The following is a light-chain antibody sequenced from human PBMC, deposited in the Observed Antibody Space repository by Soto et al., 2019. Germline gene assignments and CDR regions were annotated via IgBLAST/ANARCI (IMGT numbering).Light chain of an antibody. CDR2: AAS. Sequence: DIQMTQSPSSLSASVGDRVTITCRASQSISVYLNWYQQKPGKAPKLLIYAASSLQSGVPSRFSGSGSGTEVTLTTSSMQPADFLTTYCRQRYSTHLYTFGQGTKLEIK. V-gene: IGKV1-39*01. CDR3: RQRYSTHLYT. J-gene: IGKJ2*01. CDR1: QSISVY.